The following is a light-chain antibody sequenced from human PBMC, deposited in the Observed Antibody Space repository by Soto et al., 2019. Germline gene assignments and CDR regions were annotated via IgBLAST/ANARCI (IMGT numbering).Light chain of an antibody. CDR3: QQRYSTLALT. CDR1: QSISSY. Sequence: DIVMTQSPSFLAGAVGDRVTMTCRARQSISSYLNWYQQKPGKAPKLLIYAASSLQSGVPSSFRGSASGTDFTLPISSLQPEDFATYYCQQRYSTLALTFGGGTKV. J-gene: IGKJ4*01. V-gene: IGKV1-39*01. CDR2: AAS.